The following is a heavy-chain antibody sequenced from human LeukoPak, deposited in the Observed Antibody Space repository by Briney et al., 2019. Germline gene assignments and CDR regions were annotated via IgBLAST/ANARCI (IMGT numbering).Heavy chain of an antibody. CDR2: INHSGST. CDR1: GGSFSGYY. CDR3: ARGGRGRVPAAHMDV. D-gene: IGHD2-2*01. J-gene: IGHJ6*03. Sequence: SETLSLTCAVYGGSFSGYYWSWIRQPPGKGLEWIGEINHSGSTNYNPSLNSRVTISVDTSKNQFSLKLSSVTAADTAVYYCARGGRGRVPAAHMDVWGKGTTVTVSS. V-gene: IGHV4-34*01.